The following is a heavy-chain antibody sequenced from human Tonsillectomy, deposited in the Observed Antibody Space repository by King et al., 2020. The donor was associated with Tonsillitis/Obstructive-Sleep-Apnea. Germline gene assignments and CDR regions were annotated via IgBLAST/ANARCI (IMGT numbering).Heavy chain of an antibody. CDR3: ARDRGGGVVGATDAFDI. Sequence: QLVQSGGGLVQPGGSLRLSCAASGFTFSSYAMHWVRQAPGKGLEYVSAISSNGGSTYYANSVKGRFTISRDNSKNTLYLQMGSLRAEDMAVYYCARDRGGGVVGATDAFDIWGQGTMVTVSS. CDR2: ISSNGGST. V-gene: IGHV3-64*01. CDR1: GFTFSSYA. D-gene: IGHD1-26*01. J-gene: IGHJ3*02.